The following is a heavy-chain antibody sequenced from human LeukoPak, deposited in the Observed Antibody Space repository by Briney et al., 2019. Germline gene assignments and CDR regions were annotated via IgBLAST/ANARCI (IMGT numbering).Heavy chain of an antibody. CDR2: IRSKANSYAT. J-gene: IGHJ4*02. CDR1: GFTFSGSA. Sequence: PGGSLKLSCAASGFTFSGSAMHWVRQASGKGLEWVGRIRSKANSYATAYAASVKGRFTISRDDSKNTTYLQMNSLKTEDTAVYYCTRHWDTAMGDGYDYWGQGTLVTVSS. CDR3: TRHWDTAMGDGYDY. V-gene: IGHV3-73*01. D-gene: IGHD5-18*01.